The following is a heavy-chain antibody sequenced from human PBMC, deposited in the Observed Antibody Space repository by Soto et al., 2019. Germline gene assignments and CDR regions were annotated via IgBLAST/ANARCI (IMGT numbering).Heavy chain of an antibody. CDR1: GFTFSSYG. V-gene: IGHV3-30*18. CDR3: AKDTHGYSFYYYYYMDV. J-gene: IGHJ6*03. D-gene: IGHD5-18*01. Sequence: GESLKISCAASGFTFSSYGMHWVRQAPGKGLEWVAVISYDGSNKYYADSVKGRFTISRDNSKNTLYLQMNSLRAEDTAVYYCAKDTHGYSFYYYYYMDVWGKGTTVTVSS. CDR2: ISYDGSNK.